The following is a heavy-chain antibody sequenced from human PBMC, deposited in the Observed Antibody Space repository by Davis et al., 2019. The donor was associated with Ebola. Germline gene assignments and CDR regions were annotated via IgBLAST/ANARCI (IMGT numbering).Heavy chain of an antibody. J-gene: IGHJ3*02. CDR2: IYYSGST. D-gene: IGHD1-26*01. Sequence: MPSETLSLTCTVSGGSISSSSYYWGWIRQPPGKGLEWIGSIYYSGSTYYNPSLKSRVTISVDTSRNQFSLKLSSATAADTAVYYCARPWYSGTYYDAYDIWGQGTMVAVSS. CDR3: ARPWYSGTYYDAYDI. CDR1: GGSISSSSYY. V-gene: IGHV4-39*01.